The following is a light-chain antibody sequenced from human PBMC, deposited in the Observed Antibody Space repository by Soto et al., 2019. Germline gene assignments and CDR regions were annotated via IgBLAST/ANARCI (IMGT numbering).Light chain of an antibody. CDR1: QSISNW. V-gene: IGKV1-5*01. CDR3: QQYNSYPGT. J-gene: IGKJ1*01. Sequence: DIQMTQSPSTLSASVGDRVTITYRASQSISNWLAWYQQKPGKAPKLLIYDASSFESGVPSRFGGSGSGTEFTLTISSLQPDDFATYYCQQYNSYPGTFGQGTKVEIK. CDR2: DAS.